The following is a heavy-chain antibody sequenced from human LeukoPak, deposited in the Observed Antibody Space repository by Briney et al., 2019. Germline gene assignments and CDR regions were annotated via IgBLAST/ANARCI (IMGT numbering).Heavy chain of an antibody. D-gene: IGHD5-18*01. Sequence: SVKVSCKASGDTFSSYYMHWVRQAPGQGLEWMGGIIPIFGTANYAQKFQGRVTITADESTSTAYMELSSLRSEDTAVYYCARVGYSYGSWGQGTLVTVSS. CDR1: GDTFSSYY. CDR2: IIPIFGTA. V-gene: IGHV1-69*13. J-gene: IGHJ4*02. CDR3: ARVGYSYGS.